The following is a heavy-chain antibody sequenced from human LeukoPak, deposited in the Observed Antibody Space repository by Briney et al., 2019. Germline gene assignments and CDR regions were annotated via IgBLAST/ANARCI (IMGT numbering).Heavy chain of an antibody. CDR1: GFTFSSYW. J-gene: IGHJ4*02. D-gene: IGHD6-13*01. CDR3: ARDPRTSSTSRNYFES. CDR2: ISVDGSNK. Sequence: PGGSLRLSCAASGFTFSSYWMSWVRQAPGKGLEWVAVISVDGSNKFYAGSVRGRCTISRDNSKNTMSLQMDSLRGEDTAVYYCARDPRTSSTSRNYFESWGQGTLVTVSS. V-gene: IGHV3-30-3*01.